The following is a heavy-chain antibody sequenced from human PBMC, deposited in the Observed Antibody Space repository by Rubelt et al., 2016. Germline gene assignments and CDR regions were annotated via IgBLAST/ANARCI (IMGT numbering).Heavy chain of an antibody. CDR1: GYTFTTYY. CDR2: IYPKNGNT. Sequence: QVQLVQSGAEVKKPGASVKVSCKASGYTFTTYYMHWVRQAPGQGVEWMGWIYPKNGNTKSAQRFQGRVTMTRDTSISTADMGLGRLRSDETAMYYCARDKVAGAIDFWGQGTLVTVSS. V-gene: IGHV1-2*02. J-gene: IGHJ4*02. CDR3: ARDKVAGAIDF. D-gene: IGHD6-19*01.